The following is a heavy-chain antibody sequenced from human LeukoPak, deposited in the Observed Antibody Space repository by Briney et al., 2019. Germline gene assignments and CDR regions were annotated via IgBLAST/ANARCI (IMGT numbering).Heavy chain of an antibody. CDR2: MSGSGGST. Sequence: GGSLRLSCAASGFTFSSYAMSWVRQAPGKGLEWVSVMSGSGGSTYYADSVKGRFTISRDNSKNTLYLQMNSLRAEDSAVYYCAKGTYYYDSSGYYDYWGQGTLVTVSS. CDR3: AKGTYYYDSSGYYDY. J-gene: IGHJ4*02. CDR1: GFTFSSYA. D-gene: IGHD3-22*01. V-gene: IGHV3-23*01.